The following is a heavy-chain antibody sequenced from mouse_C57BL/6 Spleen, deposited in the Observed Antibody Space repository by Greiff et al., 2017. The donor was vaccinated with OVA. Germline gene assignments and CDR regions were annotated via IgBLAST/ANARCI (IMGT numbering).Heavy chain of an antibody. Sequence: VQLQQPGAELVMPGASVKLSCKASGYTFTSYWMHWVKQRPGQGLEWIGEIDPSDSYTNYNQKFKGKSTLTVDKSSSTAYMQLSSLTSEDSAVYYSERSPTAQATGFAYWGKGTLVTVSA. CDR1: GYTFTSYW. CDR3: ERSPTAQATGFAY. CDR2: IDPSDSYT. D-gene: IGHD3-2*02. J-gene: IGHJ3*01. V-gene: IGHV1-69*01.